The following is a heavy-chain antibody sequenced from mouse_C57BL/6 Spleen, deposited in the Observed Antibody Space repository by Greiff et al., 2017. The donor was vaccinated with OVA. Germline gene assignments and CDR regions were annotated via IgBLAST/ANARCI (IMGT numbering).Heavy chain of an antibody. CDR1: GYTFTSYW. V-gene: IGHV1-55*01. J-gene: IGHJ4*01. Sequence: VQLQQPGAELVKPGASVKMSCKASGYTFTSYWITWVKQRPGQGLEWIGDIYPGSGSTNYNEKFKSKATLTVDTSSSTAYMQLSSLTSEDSAVYYCAREGPYYYGSSYVGAMDYWGQGTSVTVSS. CDR3: AREGPYYYGSSYVGAMDY. CDR2: IYPGSGST. D-gene: IGHD1-1*01.